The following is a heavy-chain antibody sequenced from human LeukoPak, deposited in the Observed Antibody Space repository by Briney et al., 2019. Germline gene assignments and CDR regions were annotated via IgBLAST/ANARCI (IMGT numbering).Heavy chain of an antibody. J-gene: IGHJ5*02. CDR1: GGSISSSSYY. V-gene: IGHV4-39*01. CDR3: ATKYWRFDP. CDR2: IYYSGST. D-gene: IGHD2-15*01. Sequence: PSETLSLTCTVSGGSISSSSYYWGWIRQPPGKGLEWIGSIYYSGSTYYNPSLKSRVTISVDTSKNQFSLKLSSVTAADTAVYYCATKYWRFDPWGQGTLVSVSS.